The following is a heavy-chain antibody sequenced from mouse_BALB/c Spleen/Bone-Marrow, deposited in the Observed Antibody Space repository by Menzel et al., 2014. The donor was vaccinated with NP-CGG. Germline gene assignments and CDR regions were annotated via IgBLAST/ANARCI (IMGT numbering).Heavy chain of an antibody. J-gene: IGHJ3*01. Sequence: EVKLMEFGGGLVKPGGSLKLSCAASGFTFSDYYMYWVRQTPEKRLEWVATISDGGSYTYYPDSVKGRFTISRDNAKNNLYLQMSSLKSEDTAMYYCARGGGNYEGAWFAYWGQGTLVTVSA. CDR3: ARGGGNYEGAWFAY. D-gene: IGHD2-1*01. V-gene: IGHV5-4*02. CDR1: GFTFSDYY. CDR2: ISDGGSYT.